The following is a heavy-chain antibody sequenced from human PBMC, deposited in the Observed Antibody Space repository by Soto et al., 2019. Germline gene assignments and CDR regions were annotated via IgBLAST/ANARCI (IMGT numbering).Heavy chain of an antibody. CDR3: ARNYCSGGSCYIDY. CDR1: GGSISSGGYS. CDR2: IYHSGST. D-gene: IGHD2-15*01. J-gene: IGHJ4*02. Sequence: PSETLSLTCAVSGGSISSGGYSWSWIRQPPGKGLEWIGYIYHSGSTYYNPSLKSRVTISVDRSKNQFSLKLSSVTAADTAVYYCARNYCSGGSCYIDYWGQGTLVTVSS. V-gene: IGHV4-30-2*01.